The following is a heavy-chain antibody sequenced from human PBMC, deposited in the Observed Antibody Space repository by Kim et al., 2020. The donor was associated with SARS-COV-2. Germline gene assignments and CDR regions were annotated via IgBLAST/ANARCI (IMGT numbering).Heavy chain of an antibody. CDR3: ARANSGSYYYGMDV. CDR1: GFTFSSYA. CDR2: ISYDGSNK. J-gene: IGHJ6*02. V-gene: IGHV3-30-3*01. Sequence: GGSLRLSCAASGFTFSSYAMHWVRQAPGKGLEWVAVISYDGSNKYYADPVKGRFTISRDNSKNTLYLQMNSLRAEDTAVYYCARANSGSYYYGMDVWGQGTTVTVSS. D-gene: IGHD3-10*01.